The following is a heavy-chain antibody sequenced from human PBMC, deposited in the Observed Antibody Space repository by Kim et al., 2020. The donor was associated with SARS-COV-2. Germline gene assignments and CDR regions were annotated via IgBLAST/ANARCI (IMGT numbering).Heavy chain of an antibody. CDR3: ARVSGWLGTYYYYGMDV. V-gene: IGHV1-3*01. Sequence: ASVKVSCKASGYTFTSYAMHWVRQAPGQRLEWMGWINAGNGNTKYSQKFQGRVTITRDTSASTAYMELSSLRSEDTAVYYCARVSGWLGTYYYYGMDVWGQGTTVTVSS. D-gene: IGHD6-19*01. CDR2: INAGNGNT. J-gene: IGHJ6*02. CDR1: GYTFTSYA.